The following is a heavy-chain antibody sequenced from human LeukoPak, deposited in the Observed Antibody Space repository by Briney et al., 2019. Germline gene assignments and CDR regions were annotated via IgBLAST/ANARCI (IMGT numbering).Heavy chain of an antibody. CDR2: IKQDGSEK. Sequence: GGSLRLSCAASGFTFSSYWMSWVRQAPGKGLEWVANIKQDGSEKYYVDSVKGRFTTSRDNAKNSLYLQMNSLRAEDTAVYYCARDVGPYYYDGGFDYWGQGTLVTVSS. V-gene: IGHV3-7*01. J-gene: IGHJ4*02. D-gene: IGHD3-22*01. CDR3: ARDVGPYYYDGGFDY. CDR1: GFTFSSYW.